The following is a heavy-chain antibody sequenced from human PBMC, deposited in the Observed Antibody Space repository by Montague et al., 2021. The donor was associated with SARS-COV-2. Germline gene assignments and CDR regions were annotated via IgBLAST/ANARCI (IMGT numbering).Heavy chain of an antibody. CDR1: GAYIGSSFSY. Sequence: SETLSLTCTVPGAYIGSSFSYWGWIRQPPGKGLEWIGSIGYSASSFYNPSLRSRVTISEDTSRNQFSLKVTSVTAADTAVYYCAGYRVGTMLDSWGPGTLATVSS. D-gene: IGHD1-1*01. V-gene: IGHV4-39*01. CDR2: IGYSASS. CDR3: AGYRVGTMLDS. J-gene: IGHJ5*01.